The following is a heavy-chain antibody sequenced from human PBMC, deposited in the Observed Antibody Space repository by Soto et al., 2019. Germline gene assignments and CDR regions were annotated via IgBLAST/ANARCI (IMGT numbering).Heavy chain of an antibody. J-gene: IGHJ3*02. CDR1: GYTFTGYY. CDR2: INPNSGGT. CDR3: ARGGQTTVTAYAFDI. D-gene: IGHD4-17*01. Sequence: QVQLVQSGAEVKKPGASVKVSCKASGYTFTGYYMHWVRQAPGQGLEWMGWINPNSGGTNYAQKFQGWVTMTRDTPISTAYMELSRLRSDDTDVYYCARGGQTTVTAYAFDIWGQGTMVTVSS. V-gene: IGHV1-2*04.